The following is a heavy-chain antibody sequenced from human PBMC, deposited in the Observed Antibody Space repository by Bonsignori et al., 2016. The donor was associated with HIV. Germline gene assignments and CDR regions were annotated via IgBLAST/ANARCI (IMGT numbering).Heavy chain of an antibody. J-gene: IGHJ4*02. CDR3: ARGGDPPPGY. Sequence: WIRQPPGKGLEWIGEINHSGSTNYNPSLKSRVTISVDTSKNQFSLKLSSVTAADTAVYYCARGGDPPPGYWGQGNPGHRLL. V-gene: IGHV4-34*01. CDR2: INHSGST. D-gene: IGHD1-14*01.